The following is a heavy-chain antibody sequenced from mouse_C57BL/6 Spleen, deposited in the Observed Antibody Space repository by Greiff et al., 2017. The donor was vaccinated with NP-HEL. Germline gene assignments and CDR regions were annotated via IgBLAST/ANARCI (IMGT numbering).Heavy chain of an antibody. CDR3: ARPEDYPSYWYFDV. V-gene: IGHV5-17*01. J-gene: IGHJ1*03. Sequence: EVHLVESGGGLVKPGGSLKLSCAASGFTFSDYGMHWVRQAPEKGLEWVAYISSGSSTIYYADTVKGRFTISRDNAKNTLFLQMTSLRSEDTAMYYCARPEDYPSYWYFDVWGTGTTVTVSS. D-gene: IGHD2-4*01. CDR1: GFTFSDYG. CDR2: ISSGSSTI.